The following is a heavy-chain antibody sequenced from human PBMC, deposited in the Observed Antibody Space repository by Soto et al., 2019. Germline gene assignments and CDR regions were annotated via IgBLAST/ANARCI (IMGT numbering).Heavy chain of an antibody. J-gene: IGHJ3*02. CDR2: IYYSGGT. V-gene: IGHV4-59*08. Sequence: QVQLQESGPGLVKPSETLSLTCTVSGGSISSYYWSWIRQPPGKGLEWIGYIYYSGGTNYNPSLKRRVTISVDTSKNQFSRKLSSVTAADTAVYYCARHGIGVPDSFDIWGQGTMVTVSS. D-gene: IGHD1-1*01. CDR1: GGSISSYY. CDR3: ARHGIGVPDSFDI.